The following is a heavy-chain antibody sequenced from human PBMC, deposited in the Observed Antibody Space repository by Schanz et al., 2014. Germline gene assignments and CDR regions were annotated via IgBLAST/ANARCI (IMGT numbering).Heavy chain of an antibody. Sequence: QVQLVESGGGVVQPGRSLRLSCAASGFTFSKYGVHWVRQAPGKGLEWVAIIWYDGSNEYYADSVKGRFTISRDNSKNTLYLQMNSLRAEDTAVYYCAKVGLYYYGSGFDYWGQGTLVTVSS. CDR1: GFTFSKYG. CDR3: AKVGLYYYGSGFDY. J-gene: IGHJ4*02. D-gene: IGHD3-10*01. CDR2: IWYDGSNE. V-gene: IGHV3-33*06.